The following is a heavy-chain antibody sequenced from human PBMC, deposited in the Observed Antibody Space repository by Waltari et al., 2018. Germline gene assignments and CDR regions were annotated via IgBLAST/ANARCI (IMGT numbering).Heavy chain of an antibody. V-gene: IGHV4-38-2*01. CDR1: GYSISSGYH. J-gene: IGHJ5*02. Sequence: QVQLQESGPGLVKPSETLSLTCAVSGYSISSGYHWGWIRQPPGKGLEWIGSIYHSGRTYYNPSLKSRVTISVDTSKNQFSLKLSSVTAADTAVYYCAKGNGAITIFGVVIPTGWFDPWGQGTLVTVSS. CDR3: AKGNGAITIFGVVIPTGWFDP. CDR2: IYHSGRT. D-gene: IGHD3-3*01.